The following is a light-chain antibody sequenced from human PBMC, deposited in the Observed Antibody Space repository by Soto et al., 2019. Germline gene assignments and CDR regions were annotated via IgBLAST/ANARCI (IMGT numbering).Light chain of an antibody. CDR2: GAS. J-gene: IGKJ1*01. Sequence: EIVLTQSPGTLSLSPGERATLSCRASQTVSSIYLAWYQQKPGQAPRLLISGASSRATGIPDRFSGSGSGTDFALTISTLEPEDFAVYYCQQYGSSSWTFGQGTKVEIK. V-gene: IGKV3-20*01. CDR3: QQYGSSSWT. CDR1: QTVSSIY.